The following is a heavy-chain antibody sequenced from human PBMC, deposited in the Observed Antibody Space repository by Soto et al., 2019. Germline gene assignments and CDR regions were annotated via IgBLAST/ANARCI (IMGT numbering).Heavy chain of an antibody. Sequence: ASVKVSCKASGYTFTGYYMHWVRQAPGQGLEWMGWINPNSGGTNYAQKFQGWVTMTKDTSISTAYMELSRLRSDDTAVYYCARSRDIDAFDIWGQGTMVTVSS. CDR3: ARSRDIDAFDI. J-gene: IGHJ3*02. V-gene: IGHV1-2*04. CDR1: GYTFTGYY. CDR2: INPNSGGT.